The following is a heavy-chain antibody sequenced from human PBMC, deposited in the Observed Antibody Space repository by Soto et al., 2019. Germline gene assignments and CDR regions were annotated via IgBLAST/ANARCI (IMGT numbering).Heavy chain of an antibody. CDR2: IIPIFGTA. Sequence: ASVKVSCKASGGTFSSYAISWVRQAPRQGLEWMGGIIPIFGTANYAQKFQGRVTITADESTSTAYMELSSLRSEDTAVYYCASSYYDSSGYYGDYYFDYWGQGTLVTVSS. V-gene: IGHV1-69*13. D-gene: IGHD3-22*01. J-gene: IGHJ4*02. CDR3: ASSYYDSSGYYGDYYFDY. CDR1: GGTFSSYA.